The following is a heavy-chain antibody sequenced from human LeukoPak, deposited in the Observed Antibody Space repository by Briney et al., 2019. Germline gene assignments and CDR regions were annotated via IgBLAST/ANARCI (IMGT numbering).Heavy chain of an antibody. CDR1: GFTFSSYG. Sequence: GGSLRLSCAASGFTFSSYGMNWVRQAPGKGLEWVAFIRYDGSNKYYADSVKGRFTISRDNSKNTLYLQMNSLRAEDTAVYYCAKDLGIETDYWGQGNLVTVSS. V-gene: IGHV3-30*02. J-gene: IGHJ4*02. CDR2: IRYDGSNK. D-gene: IGHD6-13*01. CDR3: AKDLGIETDY.